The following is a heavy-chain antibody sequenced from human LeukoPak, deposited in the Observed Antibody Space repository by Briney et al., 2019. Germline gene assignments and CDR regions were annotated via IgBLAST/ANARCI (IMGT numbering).Heavy chain of an antibody. Sequence: KPSETLSLTCTVSGGSISSYYWSWIRQPPGKGLEWIGYIYYSGSTNYNPSLKSRVTISVDTSKNQFSLKLSSVTAADTAVYYCARTVGGVQWFDPWGQGTLVTVSS. J-gene: IGHJ5*02. CDR3: ARTVGGVQWFDP. CDR1: GGSISSYY. V-gene: IGHV4-59*12. D-gene: IGHD2-8*02. CDR2: IYYSGST.